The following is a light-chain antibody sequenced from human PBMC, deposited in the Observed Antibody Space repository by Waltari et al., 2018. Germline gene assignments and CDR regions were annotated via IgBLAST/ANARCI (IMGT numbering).Light chain of an antibody. Sequence: DIQMTQSPSTLSASVGDRVTLTCRASQSISSWLAWYQQKPGKAPKLLIYDASSLESGVPSRFSGSGSGTEFTLTISSLQPDDSATYWCQTYNNYGTFGQGTKVEIK. J-gene: IGKJ1*01. CDR1: QSISSW. V-gene: IGKV1-5*01. CDR2: DAS. CDR3: QTYNNYGT.